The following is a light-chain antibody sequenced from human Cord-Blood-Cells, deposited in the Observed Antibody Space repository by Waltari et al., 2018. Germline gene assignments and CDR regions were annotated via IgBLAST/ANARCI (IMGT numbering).Light chain of an antibody. CDR3: QQYHNLPPTAN. V-gene: IGKV1-33*01. CDR1: QDISNY. J-gene: IGKJ3*01. Sequence: DIQMTQSPSSLSASVVDRVTIPCQAIQDISNYLNWYQQKPRTAPKLLIYDESNLETGVPSRFSVSESETDLTFTISSLHPEDISTDHYQQYHNLPPTANFGPGTKVDIK. CDR2: DES.